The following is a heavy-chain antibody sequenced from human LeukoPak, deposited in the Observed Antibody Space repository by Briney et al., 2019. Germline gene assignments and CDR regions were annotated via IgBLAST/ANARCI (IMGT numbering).Heavy chain of an antibody. V-gene: IGHV4-38-2*01. CDR2: IYHSGST. J-gene: IGHJ2*01. Sequence: SETLSLTCAVSGYSISSGYYWGWIRQPPGKGLEWIGSIYHSGSTYHNPSLKSRVTISVDTSKNQFSLKLSSVTAADTAVYYCARIQEADWYFDLWGRGTLVTVSS. CDR1: GYSISSGYY. CDR3: ARIQEADWYFDL.